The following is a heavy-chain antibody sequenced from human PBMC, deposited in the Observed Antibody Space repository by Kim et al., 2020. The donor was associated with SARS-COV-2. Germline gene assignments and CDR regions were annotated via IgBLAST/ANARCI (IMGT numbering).Heavy chain of an antibody. J-gene: IGHJ4*02. V-gene: IGHV3-23*01. CDR3: AKALMTMIEVVSSSPGRVHDFDY. CDR1: GFTFSSYA. D-gene: IGHD3-22*01. Sequence: GGSLRLSCAASGFTFSSYAMSWVRQAPGKGLEWVSAISCSGGSTYYADSVKGQFTISRDNSKNTLYLQMNSLRAEDTAVYYCAKALMTMIEVVSSSPGRVHDFDYWGQGTLVTVSS. CDR2: ISCSGGST.